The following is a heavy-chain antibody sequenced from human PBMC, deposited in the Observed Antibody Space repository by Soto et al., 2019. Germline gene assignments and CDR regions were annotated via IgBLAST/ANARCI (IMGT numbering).Heavy chain of an antibody. V-gene: IGHV4-59*01. CDR2: IYYSGST. J-gene: IGHJ4*02. D-gene: IGHD4-17*01. Sequence: WETLSLTCTVSGGSISSYYWSWIRQPPGKGLEWIGYIYYSGSTNYNPSLKSRVTISVDTSKNQFSLKLSSVTAADTAVYYCARSLTVTMYYFDYWGQGTLVTVSS. CDR1: GGSISSYY. CDR3: ARSLTVTMYYFDY.